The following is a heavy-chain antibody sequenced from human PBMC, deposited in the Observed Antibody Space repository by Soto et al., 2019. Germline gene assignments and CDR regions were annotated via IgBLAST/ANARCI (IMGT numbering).Heavy chain of an antibody. D-gene: IGHD6-19*01. CDR2: ITDSSSFI. CDR1: GFTFITYT. CDR3: ARGSHDSGWLLDC. V-gene: IGHV3-21*01. Sequence: GGSLRLSCAASGFTFITYTMNWVRQAPGKGLEWVSSITDSSSFIYYADSVKGRFTVSRDNAKNSGYLQMSSLRAEDTAVYYCARGSHDSGWLLDCWGQGTLVTVSS. J-gene: IGHJ4*02.